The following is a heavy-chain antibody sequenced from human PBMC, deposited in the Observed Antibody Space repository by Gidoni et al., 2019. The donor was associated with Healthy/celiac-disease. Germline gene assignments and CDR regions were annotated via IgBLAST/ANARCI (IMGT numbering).Heavy chain of an antibody. CDR2: IGGNSGSI. CDR3: AKDIARGSGSPLGMDV. Sequence: EVQLVESGGGLVQPGRSLRLSCAASGFTFDDYAMHWVRQAPGKGLEWVSGIGGNSGSIGYADSVKGRFTISRDNAKNSLYLQMNSLRAEDTALYYCAKDIARGSGSPLGMDVWGQGTTVTVSS. J-gene: IGHJ6*02. D-gene: IGHD3-10*01. V-gene: IGHV3-9*01. CDR1: GFTFDDYA.